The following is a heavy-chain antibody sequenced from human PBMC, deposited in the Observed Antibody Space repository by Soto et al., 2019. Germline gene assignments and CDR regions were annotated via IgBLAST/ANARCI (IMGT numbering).Heavy chain of an antibody. D-gene: IGHD3-22*01. J-gene: IGHJ4*02. CDR2: IRGKAYSGTT. CDR1: GFTFSNYG. Sequence: PGGSLRLSCAASGFTFSNYGIHWVRQAPGKGLEWVGFIRGKAYSGTTEYAASVNGRFTISRDDYKNIAYLEMNSLKTEDTGVYYCSRVTPYSYETSGYPHYWGQGTLVTVSS. V-gene: IGHV3-49*04. CDR3: SRVTPYSYETSGYPHY.